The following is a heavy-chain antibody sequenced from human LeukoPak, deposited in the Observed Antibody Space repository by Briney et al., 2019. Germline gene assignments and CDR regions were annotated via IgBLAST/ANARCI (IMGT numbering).Heavy chain of an antibody. Sequence: PSETLSLTCTVSGGSTGSDYWSWIRQPAGKGLEWIGRIYISGSASYNPSLKSRVTFSVDTSKNQFSLKLTSVTAADTAVYYCARVYDFWSGYFYYYYMDVWGKGTTVTVSS. CDR2: IYISGSA. D-gene: IGHD3-3*01. J-gene: IGHJ6*03. CDR3: ARVYDFWSGYFYYYYMDV. V-gene: IGHV4-4*07. CDR1: GGSTGSDY.